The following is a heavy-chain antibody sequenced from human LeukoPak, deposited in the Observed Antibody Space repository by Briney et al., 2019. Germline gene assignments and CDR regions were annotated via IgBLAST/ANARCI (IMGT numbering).Heavy chain of an antibody. Sequence: ASVKVSCKASGYTFTSYGINWLRQAPGQGLEWMGRISLNSGNKNYVEKLQGRVTMTSDTSTSTAHMELRSLRPDDTAVYYCARDQSPLNGGYSEGEVFDCWGQGTLVTVSS. V-gene: IGHV1-18*01. D-gene: IGHD5-12*01. CDR3: ARDQSPLNGGYSEGEVFDC. J-gene: IGHJ4*02. CDR1: GYTFTSYG. CDR2: ISLNSGNK.